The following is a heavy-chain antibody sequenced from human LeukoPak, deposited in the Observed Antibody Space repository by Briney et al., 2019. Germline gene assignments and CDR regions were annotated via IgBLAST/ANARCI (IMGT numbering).Heavy chain of an antibody. CDR1: GFTFSSYE. CDR3: AREGYGFYDY. Sequence: GGSLRLSCAASGFTFSSYEMNWVGQAPGKGLEWVSYISSSGSTIYYADSVKGRFTISRDNAKNSLYLQMNSLRAEDTAVYYCAREGYGFYDYWGQGTLVTVSS. D-gene: IGHD5-18*01. J-gene: IGHJ4*02. V-gene: IGHV3-48*03. CDR2: ISSSGSTI.